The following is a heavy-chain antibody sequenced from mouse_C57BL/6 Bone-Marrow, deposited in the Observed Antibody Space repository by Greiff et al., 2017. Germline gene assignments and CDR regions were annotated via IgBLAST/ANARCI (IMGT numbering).Heavy chain of an antibody. J-gene: IGHJ3*01. CDR2: IDPENGDT. CDR3: TTRITTDAY. D-gene: IGHD1-1*01. V-gene: IGHV14-4*01. CDR1: GFNIKDDY. Sequence: VQLQQSGAELVRPGASVKLSCTASGFNIKDDYMHWVKQRPEQGLEWIGWIDPENGDTEYASKFQGKATITADTSSNTAYLQLSSVTSEDTAVYYCTTRITTDAYWGQGTLVTVSA.